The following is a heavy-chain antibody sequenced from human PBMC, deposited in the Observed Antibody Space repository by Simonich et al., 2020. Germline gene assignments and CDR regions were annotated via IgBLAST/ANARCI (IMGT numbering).Heavy chain of an antibody. J-gene: IGHJ4*02. CDR2: IKQDGSEK. D-gene: IGHD3-10*01. V-gene: IGHV3-7*01. CDR3: ARDREVYGSGSYYNY. CDR1: GFTFSSYW. Sequence: EVQLVESGGGLVQPGGSLRLSCADSGFTFSSYWMSWVRQAIGKGLEWVDNIKQDGSEKDFVDSVKGRFTISRDNAKNSLYLQMNSLRAEDTAVYYCARDREVYGSGSYYNYWGQGTLVTVSS.